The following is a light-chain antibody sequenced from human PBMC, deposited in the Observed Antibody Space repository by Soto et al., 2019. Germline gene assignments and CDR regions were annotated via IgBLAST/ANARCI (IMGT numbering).Light chain of an antibody. CDR1: QSVRSP. J-gene: IGKJ4*01. CDR2: DAS. CDR3: QQYNTWPFT. Sequence: EIVLTQSPATLSVSPGERATLSCRASQSVRSPLAWYRQRPGQTPRLLIYDASSRATGIPAMFSGSGSGTEFPLTISSLQSEDFAVYYCQQYNTWPFTFGGGTKVEIK. V-gene: IGKV3D-15*01.